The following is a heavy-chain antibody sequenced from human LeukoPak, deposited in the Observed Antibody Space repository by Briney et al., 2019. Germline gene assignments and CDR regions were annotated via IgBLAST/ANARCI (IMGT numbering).Heavy chain of an antibody. V-gene: IGHV1-2*06. J-gene: IGHJ4*02. D-gene: IGHD2-15*01. CDR3: ASSDCSGGSCYLDY. Sequence: ATVKVSCKASGYTFTGYYMHWVRQAPGQGLEWVGRINPNSGGTNYAQKFQGRVTMTRDTSISTAYMELSRLRSDDTAVHYCASSDCSGGSCYLDYWGQGTLVTVSS. CDR1: GYTFTGYY. CDR2: INPNSGGT.